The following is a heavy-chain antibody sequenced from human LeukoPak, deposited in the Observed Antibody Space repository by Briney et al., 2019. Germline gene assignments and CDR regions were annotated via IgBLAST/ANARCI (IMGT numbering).Heavy chain of an antibody. CDR2: IDPSDSYT. CDR1: GYIFTSYW. CDR3: ARQPVRVGMRDYVWGSYRLDP. J-gene: IGHJ5*02. Sequence: GESLKISCKGSGYIFTSYWISWVRQMPGKGLEWMGRIDPSDSYTNYSPSFQGHVTISADKSISTAYLQWSSLKASDTAMYYCARQPVRVGMRDYVWGSYRLDPWGQGTLVTVSS. D-gene: IGHD3-16*02. V-gene: IGHV5-10-1*01.